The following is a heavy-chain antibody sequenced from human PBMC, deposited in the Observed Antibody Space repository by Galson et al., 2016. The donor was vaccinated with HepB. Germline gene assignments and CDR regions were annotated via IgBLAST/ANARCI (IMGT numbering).Heavy chain of an antibody. Sequence: ETLSLTCTVSGGSISSGGYYWSWIRQHPGKGLEWIGYIYYSGSTNYNPSLKSRVTISVDTSKNQFSLKLNSVTAADTAVYYCARNSGGSYLGWFDPWGQGTLVTVSS. CDR2: IYYSGST. V-gene: IGHV4-61*08. CDR3: ARNSGGSYLGWFDP. D-gene: IGHD1-26*01. J-gene: IGHJ5*02. CDR1: GGSISSGGYY.